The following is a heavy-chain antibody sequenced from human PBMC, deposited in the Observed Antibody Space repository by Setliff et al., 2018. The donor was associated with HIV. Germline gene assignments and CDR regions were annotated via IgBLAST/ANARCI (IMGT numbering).Heavy chain of an antibody. V-gene: IGHV3-23*01. CDR1: GFTFSSYP. D-gene: IGHD6-6*01. Sequence: PGGSLRLSCAASGFTFSSYPMSWVRQSPGKGPEWVSAISDGGGSTYYAVSVKGRFTISRDNSKNTLYLQMNSLRVEDPAVYYCAKEPKLGGIAAPFDYWGQGTLFTASS. CDR3: AKEPKLGGIAAPFDY. CDR2: ISDGGGST. J-gene: IGHJ4*02.